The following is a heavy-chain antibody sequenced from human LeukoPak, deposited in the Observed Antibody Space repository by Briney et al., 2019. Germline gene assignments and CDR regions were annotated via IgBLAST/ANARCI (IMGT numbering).Heavy chain of an antibody. CDR2: LSSEGRNK. D-gene: IGHD3-22*01. V-gene: IGHV3-30*04. CDR3: ARLRRAVVIVHDAFDI. CDR1: GFAFDSFT. Sequence: GRSLRLSCAASGFAFDSFTMTWVRQAPGKGAEWVAALSSEGRNKYYRDSVKGRFTISRDNSKNTLYLQMGSLSTDDTAVYYCARLRRAVVIVHDAFDIWGQGTMVTVS. J-gene: IGHJ3*02.